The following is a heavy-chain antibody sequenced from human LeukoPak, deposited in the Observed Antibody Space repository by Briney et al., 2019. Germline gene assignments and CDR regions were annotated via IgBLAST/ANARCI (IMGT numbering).Heavy chain of an antibody. CDR2: IYPGDSDT. J-gene: IGHJ4*02. Sequence: GESLKISCKGSGYSFTSYWIGWVRQMPGKGLEWMGIIYPGDSDTRYTPSFQGQVTISADKSISTAYLQWSSLKASDTAVYYCARRHDYVWGSYNYWGQGTLVTVSS. V-gene: IGHV5-51*01. D-gene: IGHD3-16*01. CDR1: GYSFTSYW. CDR3: ARRHDYVWGSYNY.